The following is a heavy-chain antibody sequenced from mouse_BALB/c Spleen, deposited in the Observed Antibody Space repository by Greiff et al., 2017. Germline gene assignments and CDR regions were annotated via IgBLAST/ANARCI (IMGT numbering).Heavy chain of an antibody. V-gene: IGHV1S56*01. D-gene: IGHD2-4*01. CDR1: GYTFTSYY. J-gene: IGHJ3*01. CDR2: IYPGNVNT. Sequence: QVQLQQPGSELVRPGASVRISCKASGYTFTSYYIHWVKQRPGQGLEWIGWIYPGNVNTKYNEKFKGKATLTADKSSSTAYMQLSSLTSEDSAVYFCAREGGLYDYEAWFAYWGQGTLVTVSA. CDR3: AREGGLYDYEAWFAY.